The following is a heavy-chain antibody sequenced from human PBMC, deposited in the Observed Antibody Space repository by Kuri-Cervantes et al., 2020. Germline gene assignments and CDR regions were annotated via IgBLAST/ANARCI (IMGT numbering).Heavy chain of an antibody. V-gene: IGHV3-30*18. CDR1: GFTFSSYS. Sequence: GGSLRLSCAASGFTFSSYSMNWVRQAPGKGLEWVAVISYDGSNKYYADSVKGRFTISRDNSKNTLYLQMNSLRAEDTAVYYCAKDRSYCGGDCYDWYFDLWGRGTLVTVSS. CDR2: ISYDGSNK. CDR3: AKDRSYCGGDCYDWYFDL. J-gene: IGHJ2*01. D-gene: IGHD2-21*02.